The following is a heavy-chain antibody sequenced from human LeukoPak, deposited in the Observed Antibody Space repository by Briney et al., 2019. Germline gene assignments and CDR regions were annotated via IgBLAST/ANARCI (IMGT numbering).Heavy chain of an antibody. J-gene: IGHJ4*02. CDR2: IKQDGRER. V-gene: IGHV3-7*03. Sequence: SGGSLRLSCAASGFTFSDYYMNWIRQTPGKGLEWVANIKQDGRERYYVDSVKGRFTISRDNAKNSLYLQMSSLRAEDTAVYYCARKGELERRRSWDCWGQGTLVTVSS. D-gene: IGHD1-1*01. CDR1: GFTFSDYY. CDR3: ARKGELERRRSWDC.